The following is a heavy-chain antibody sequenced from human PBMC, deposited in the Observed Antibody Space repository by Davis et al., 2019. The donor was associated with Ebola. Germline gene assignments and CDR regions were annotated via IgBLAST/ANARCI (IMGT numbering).Heavy chain of an antibody. V-gene: IGHV4-59*01. CDR3: ARVVFVAGATPSWYFDL. CDR1: GGSISSYY. J-gene: IGHJ2*01. CDR2: ISNSGST. D-gene: IGHD2-15*01. Sequence: MPSETLSLTCTVSGGSISSYYWSWIRQPPGKGLEWIGYISNSGSTNYNPSLKSRVTTSVDTSKNQFSLKLSSVTAAETAVYYCARVVFVAGATPSWYFDLWGRGTLVTVSP.